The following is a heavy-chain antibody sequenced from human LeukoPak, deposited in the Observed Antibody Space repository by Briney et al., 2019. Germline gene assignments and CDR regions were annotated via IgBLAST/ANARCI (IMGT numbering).Heavy chain of an antibody. CDR2: IYYSGVT. CDR1: GGSISSYY. V-gene: IGHV4-59*01. D-gene: IGHD5-12*01. Sequence: SETLSLTCTVSGGSISSYYWSWIRQPPGKGLEWIGYIYYSGVTKYNPSLKSRVTISIDTSKNQFSLKLNSVTAADTAVYYCATFRGSPRRGPLDNWGQGTLVSVSS. J-gene: IGHJ4*02. CDR3: ATFRGSPRRGPLDN.